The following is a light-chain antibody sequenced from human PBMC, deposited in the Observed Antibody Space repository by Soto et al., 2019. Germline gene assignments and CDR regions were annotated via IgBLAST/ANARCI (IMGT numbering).Light chain of an antibody. CDR1: SSDVGGYKY. Sequence: QSVLTQPASVSGSPGQSITISCTGTSSDVGGYKYVSWYQQHPGKAPKLMIYEVSNRPSGMSNRFSGSKSGNTASLTISGLQAEDEADYYCHSYTSSSTYVFGTGTKLTVL. CDR3: HSYTSSSTYV. CDR2: EVS. V-gene: IGLV2-14*01. J-gene: IGLJ1*01.